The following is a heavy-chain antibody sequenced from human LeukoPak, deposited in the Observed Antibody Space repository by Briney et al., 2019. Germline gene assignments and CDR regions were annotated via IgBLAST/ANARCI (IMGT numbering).Heavy chain of an antibody. CDR1: RGSISNGHYY. Sequence: PSGTLSHTCPVSRGSISNGHYYGRWLRQPPGKALEWIGYIYYSGCTYYNPSRKSPVTISVDKSKNQFSLTLNSLTPPDTALFLRARGSRYYYGSGSYYIGYWGQGTLVTVSS. D-gene: IGHD3-10*01. CDR2: IYYSGCT. J-gene: IGHJ4*02. CDR3: ARGSRYYYGSGSYYIGY. V-gene: IGHV4-30-4*01.